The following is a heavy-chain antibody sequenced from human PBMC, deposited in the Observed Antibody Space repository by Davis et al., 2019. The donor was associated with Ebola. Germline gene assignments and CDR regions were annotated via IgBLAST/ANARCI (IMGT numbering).Heavy chain of an antibody. D-gene: IGHD2-2*02. J-gene: IGHJ5*02. CDR1: GYTFTGYY. V-gene: IGHV1-2*02. CDR2: INTNSGGT. CDR3: ARDRPAAIRSVNWFDP. Sequence: ASVKVSCKASGYTFTGYYMHWVRQAPGQGLEWMGWINTNSGGTNYAQKFQGRVTMTRETSISTAYMELSRLRSDDTAVYYCARDRPAAIRSVNWFDPWGQGTLVTVSS.